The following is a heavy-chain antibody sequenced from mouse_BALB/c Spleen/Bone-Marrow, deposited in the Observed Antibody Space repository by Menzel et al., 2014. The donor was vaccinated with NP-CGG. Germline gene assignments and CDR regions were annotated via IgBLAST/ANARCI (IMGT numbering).Heavy chain of an antibody. Sequence: QVQLQQSGPGLVAPSQSLSITCTVPGFSLTGYGVNWVRQPPGKGLEWLGMIWGDGSTDYNSALKSRLSISKDNSKSQVFLKMNSLQTDDTARYYCAREGPYGNYAMDYWGQGTSVTVSS. J-gene: IGHJ4*01. CDR2: IWGDGST. CDR3: AREGPYGNYAMDY. V-gene: IGHV2-6-7*01. CDR1: GFSLTGYG. D-gene: IGHD2-10*02.